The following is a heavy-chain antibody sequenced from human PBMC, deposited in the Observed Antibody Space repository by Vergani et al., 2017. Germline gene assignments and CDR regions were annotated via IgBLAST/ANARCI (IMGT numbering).Heavy chain of an antibody. CDR3: ARGLFTWIQLPDYGMDV. V-gene: IGHV1-18*01. CDR2: ISAYNGNT. Sequence: QVQLVQSGAEVKKPGASVKVSCKASGYTFTSYGISWVRQAPGQGLEWMGWISAYNGNTNYAQKPQGRVTMTTDTSTSTAYMELRSLRSDDTAVYYCARGLFTWIQLPDYGMDVWGQGTTVTVSS. J-gene: IGHJ6*02. D-gene: IGHD5-18*01. CDR1: GYTFTSYG.